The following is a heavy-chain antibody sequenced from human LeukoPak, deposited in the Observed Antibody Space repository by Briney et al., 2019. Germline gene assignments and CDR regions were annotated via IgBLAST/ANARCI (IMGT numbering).Heavy chain of an antibody. V-gene: IGHV3-23*01. Sequence: GGSLRLSCAASGFTFSSYAMSWVRQAPGKWLEWVSAISGSGGSTYYADSVKGRFTISRDNSKNTLYLQMNSLRAEDMAVYYCAKDRAYMVRGVIFDYWGQGTLVTVSS. CDR2: ISGSGGST. J-gene: IGHJ4*02. CDR1: GFTFSSYA. CDR3: AKDRAYMVRGVIFDY. D-gene: IGHD3-10*01.